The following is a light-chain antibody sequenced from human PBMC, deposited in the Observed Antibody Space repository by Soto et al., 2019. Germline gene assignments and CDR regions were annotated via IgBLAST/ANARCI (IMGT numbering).Light chain of an antibody. J-gene: IGKJ1*01. CDR1: QIFLYSSNNKNY. CDR2: WAS. V-gene: IGKV4-1*01. CDR3: QQYYSTPWT. Sequence: DIVMTQSPDSLAVSLGERATSNCKSSQIFLYSSNNKNYLAWYQQKPGQPPKLLIYWASTRESGVPDRFSGSGSGTDFTLTISSLQAEDVAVYYCQQYYSTPWTFGQGTKVDIK.